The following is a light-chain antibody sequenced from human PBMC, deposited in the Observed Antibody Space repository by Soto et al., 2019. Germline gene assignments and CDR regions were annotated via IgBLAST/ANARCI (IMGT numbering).Light chain of an antibody. CDR3: QSQDRSLSASV. J-gene: IGLJ3*02. CDR1: SSNIERNT. V-gene: IGLV1-44*01. Sequence: QSVLTQPPSASGTPGQRVTISCSGSSSNIERNTVNWYQHLPGTAPKLLIYGNNIRPSGVPDRFSGSKSGTSASLTITGLQAEDEAEYYCQSQDRSLSASVFGGGTKLTVL. CDR2: GNN.